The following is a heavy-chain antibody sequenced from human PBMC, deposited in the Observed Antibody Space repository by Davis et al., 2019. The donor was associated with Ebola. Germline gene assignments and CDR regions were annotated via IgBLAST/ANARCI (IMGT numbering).Heavy chain of an antibody. V-gene: IGHV1-2*06. CDR1: GYTFTGYY. D-gene: IGHD1-1*01. Sequence: ASVKVSCKASGYTFTGYYMHWVRQAPGQGLEWMGRINPNSGGTNYAQKFQGRVTMTRDTSISTAYMELSRLRSDDTAVYYCARGGGTGRVWYGMDVWGKGTTVTVSS. CDR2: INPNSGGT. J-gene: IGHJ6*04. CDR3: ARGGGTGRVWYGMDV.